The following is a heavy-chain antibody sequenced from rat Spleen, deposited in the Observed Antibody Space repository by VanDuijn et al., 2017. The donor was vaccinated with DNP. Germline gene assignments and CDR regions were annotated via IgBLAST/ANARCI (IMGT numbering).Heavy chain of an antibody. CDR2: ISYDGGST. Sequence: EVQLVESGGGLVQPGRSLKLSCAASGFTFSDYYMAWVRQAPTKGLEWVAYISYDGGSTYYGDPVKGRFTISRDNARSTLYLQMDSLRSEETATYYCARVQLGYYALDAWGQGTSVTVSS. CDR1: GFTFSDYY. J-gene: IGHJ4*01. V-gene: IGHV5-20*01. CDR3: ARVQLGYYALDA. D-gene: IGHD5-1*01.